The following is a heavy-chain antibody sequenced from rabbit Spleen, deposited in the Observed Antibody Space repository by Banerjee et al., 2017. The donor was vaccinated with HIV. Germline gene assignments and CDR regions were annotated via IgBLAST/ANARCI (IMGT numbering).Heavy chain of an antibody. J-gene: IGHJ6*01. Sequence: EQLEESGGGLVKPEGSLTLTCKASGVSFSDKDVMCWVRQAPGKGLEWIACTAADRSTFTYYASWAKGRFTCSKASSTTVTLQMTSLTAADTATYFCARENGTLGSAIDLWGPGTLVTVS. D-gene: IGHD6-1*01. CDR1: GVSFSDKDV. CDR3: ARENGTLGSAIDL. CDR2: TAADRSTFT. V-gene: IGHV1S45*01.